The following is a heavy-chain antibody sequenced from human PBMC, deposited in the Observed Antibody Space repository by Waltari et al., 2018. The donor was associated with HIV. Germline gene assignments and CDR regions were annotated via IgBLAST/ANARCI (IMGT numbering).Heavy chain of an antibody. Sequence: EVQLVESGGGLIQPGGSLRLSCAASGFTVSSNYMSWVRQAPGKGLEWVSVINGGGSTYYADSVKGRFTISRDNSKNTVFLQMNSLRADDTAVYYCARAGDSNFGYWCFNLWGRGTLLTVSS. CDR1: GFTVSSNY. CDR3: ARAGDSNFGYWCFNL. CDR2: INGGGST. V-gene: IGHV3-53*01. D-gene: IGHD4-4*01. J-gene: IGHJ2*01.